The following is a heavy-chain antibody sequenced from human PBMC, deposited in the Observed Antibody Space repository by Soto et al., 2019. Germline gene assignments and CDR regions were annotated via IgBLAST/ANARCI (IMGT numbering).Heavy chain of an antibody. D-gene: IGHD5-12*01. J-gene: IGHJ4*02. CDR2: IIPILGIA. CDR1: GGTFSSYT. CDR3: ARRRDGYNGDDY. Sequence: QVQLVQSGAEVKKPGSSVKVSCKASGGTFSSYTISWVRQAPGQGLEWMGRIIPILGIANYAQKFQGRVTITADKSTSTACMELSSLRSEDTAVYYCARRRDGYNGDDYWGQGTLVTVSS. V-gene: IGHV1-69*02.